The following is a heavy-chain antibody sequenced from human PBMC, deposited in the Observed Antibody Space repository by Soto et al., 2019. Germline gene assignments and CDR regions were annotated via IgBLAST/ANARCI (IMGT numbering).Heavy chain of an antibody. CDR1: GFTFSNAW. D-gene: IGHD3-9*01. J-gene: IGHJ6*02. CDR2: IKSKTDGGTT. Sequence: PGGSLRLSCSAPGFTFSNAWMNWFRQAPGKGLEWVGRIKSKTDGGTTDYAAPAKGRFTISRDDSKNTLYLQMNSLKTEDTAVYYCTTGYFDWLKVYGMDVCGQGTTVTVS. V-gene: IGHV3-15*07. CDR3: TTGYFDWLKVYGMDV.